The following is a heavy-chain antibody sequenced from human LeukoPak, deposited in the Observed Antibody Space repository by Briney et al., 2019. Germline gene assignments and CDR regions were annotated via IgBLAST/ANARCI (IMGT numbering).Heavy chain of an antibody. D-gene: IGHD6-6*01. V-gene: IGHV3-30*04. CDR1: GFTFSTFP. Sequence: PGTSLRLSCEASGFTFSTFPMHWVRQTPDKRLEWAAVISDDGRDTYYADSVKGRFTISRDNSKNTLYLQMNSLSPEDTAVVYCARGGRVSIYPSYMDVWGKGTTVTVSS. CDR2: ISDDGRDT. CDR3: ARGGRVSIYPSYMDV. J-gene: IGHJ6*03.